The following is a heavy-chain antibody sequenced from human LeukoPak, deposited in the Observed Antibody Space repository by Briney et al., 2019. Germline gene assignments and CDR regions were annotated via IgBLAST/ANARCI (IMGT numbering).Heavy chain of an antibody. CDR1: GFTFCSYA. Sequence: GGSLRLSCAASGFTFCSYAMHWVRQAPGKGLEWVAVISYDGSNKYYADSVKGRFTISRDNSKNTLYLQMNSLRAEDTAVYYCARGQEQFWVPAAISAHVDYWGQGTLVTVSS. CDR2: ISYDGSNK. V-gene: IGHV3-30-3*01. J-gene: IGHJ4*02. D-gene: IGHD2-2*02. CDR3: ARGQEQFWVPAAISAHVDY.